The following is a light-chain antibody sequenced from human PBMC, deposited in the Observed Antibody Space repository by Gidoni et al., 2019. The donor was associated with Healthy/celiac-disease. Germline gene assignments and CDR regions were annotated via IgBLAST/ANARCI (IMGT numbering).Light chain of an antibody. CDR2: WAS. CDR3: QQYYSTPGYT. Sequence: DIVMTQSPDSLAGSLGERATINCKSSQSVLYSSNNKNYLAWYQQKPGQPPKLLIYWASTRESGVPDRFSGSGSGTDFTLTISSLQAEDVAVYYCQQYYSTPGYTFGQGTKLEIK. J-gene: IGKJ2*01. CDR1: QSVLYSSNNKNY. V-gene: IGKV4-1*01.